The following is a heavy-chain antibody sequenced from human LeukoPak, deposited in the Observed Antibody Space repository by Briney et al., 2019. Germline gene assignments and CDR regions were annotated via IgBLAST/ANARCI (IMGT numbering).Heavy chain of an antibody. CDR2: ISGSGGST. J-gene: IGHJ4*02. V-gene: IGHV3-23*01. Sequence: PGGSLRLSCAASGFTFSSYAMSWVRQAPGKGLEWVSAISGSGGSTYYADSVKGRFTISRDNAKNSLYLQMNSLRAEDTAVYYCARDTMIVVGSYFDYWGQGTLVTVS. D-gene: IGHD3-22*01. CDR1: GFTFSSYA. CDR3: ARDTMIVVGSYFDY.